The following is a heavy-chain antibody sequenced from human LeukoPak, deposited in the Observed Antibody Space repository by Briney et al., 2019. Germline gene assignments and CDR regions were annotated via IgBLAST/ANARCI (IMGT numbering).Heavy chain of an antibody. CDR3: AKPGSIFGVVPDY. CDR1: GGTFSSYA. J-gene: IGHJ4*02. CDR2: ISGSGGST. D-gene: IGHD3-3*01. V-gene: IGHV3-23*01. Sequence: ASVKVSCKASGGTFSSYAMSWVRQAPGKGLEWVSAISGSGGSTYYADSVKGRFTISRDNSKNTLYLQMNSLRAEDTAVYYCAKPGSIFGVVPDYWGQGTLVTVSS.